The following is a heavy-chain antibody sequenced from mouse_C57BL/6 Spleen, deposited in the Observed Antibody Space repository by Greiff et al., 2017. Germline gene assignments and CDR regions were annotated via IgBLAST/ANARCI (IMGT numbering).Heavy chain of an antibody. D-gene: IGHD2-4*01. CDR3: ARQDDYDWFAY. V-gene: IGHV1-20*01. Sequence: VTLKESGPELVKPGDSVKISCKASGYSFTGYFMNWVMQSHGKSLEWIGRINPYNGDTFYNQKFKGKATLTVDKSSSTAHMELRSLTSEDSAVYYCARQDDYDWFAYWGQGTLVTVSA. CDR1: GYSFTGYF. CDR2: INPYNGDT. J-gene: IGHJ3*01.